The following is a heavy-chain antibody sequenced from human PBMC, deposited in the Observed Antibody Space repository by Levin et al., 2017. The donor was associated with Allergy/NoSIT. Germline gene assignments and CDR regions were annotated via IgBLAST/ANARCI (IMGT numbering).Heavy chain of an antibody. J-gene: IGHJ4*02. D-gene: IGHD5-12*01. V-gene: IGHV1-46*01. Sequence: GESLKISCKASGYTFTSYYMHWVRQAPGQGLEWMGIINPSGGSTSYAQKFQGRVTMTRDTSTSTVYMELSSLRSEDTAVYYCARGGSVATIPKYYFDYWGQGTLVTVSS. CDR1: GYTFTSYY. CDR3: ARGGSVATIPKYYFDY. CDR2: INPSGGST.